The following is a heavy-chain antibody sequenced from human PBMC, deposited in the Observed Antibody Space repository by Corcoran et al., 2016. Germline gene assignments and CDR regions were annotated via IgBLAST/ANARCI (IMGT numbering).Heavy chain of an antibody. J-gene: IGHJ6*02. CDR2: INPSGGST. Sequence: QVQLVQSGAEVKKPGASVKVSCKASGYTFTSYYMHWVRQAPGQGLEWMGIINPSGGSTSYAQKFQGRVTMTRDTSTSTVYMELSSLRSEDTAVYYCARDRLPSLSGHSYGYHYYGMDVWGQGTTVTVSS. CDR3: ARDRLPSLSGHSYGYHYYGMDV. V-gene: IGHV1-46*01. CDR1: GYTFTSYY. D-gene: IGHD5-18*01.